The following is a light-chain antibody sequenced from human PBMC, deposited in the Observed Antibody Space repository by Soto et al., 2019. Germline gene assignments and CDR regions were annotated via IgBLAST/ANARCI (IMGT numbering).Light chain of an antibody. J-gene: IGLJ3*02. CDR1: YSNIGAGYD. V-gene: IGLV1-40*01. Sequence: QSVLTQPPLVSGAPGQRVTISCTGTYSNIGAGYDVHWYQQLPGTAPKLLIFGNSNRPSGVPDRFSGSKSGTSASLAITGLQAEDEADYHCQSYDSSLSGSVFGGGTKLTVL. CDR2: GNS. CDR3: QSYDSSLSGSV.